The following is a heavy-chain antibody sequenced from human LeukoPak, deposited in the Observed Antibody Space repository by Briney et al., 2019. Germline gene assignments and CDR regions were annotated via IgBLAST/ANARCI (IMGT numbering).Heavy chain of an antibody. V-gene: IGHV3-7*04. CDR1: GFNFSDSR. CDR3: VRGDWYFES. D-gene: IGHD2-21*01. J-gene: IGHJ4*02. CDR2: INRDGTEK. Sequence: GGSLRLSCATSGFNFSDSRMTWVCHAPGKGLQWVANINRDGTEKHFLDSVEGRFTISRDNAKKSLYLQMSSLRPQDTAVYFCVRGDWYFESWGQGTLVTVSS.